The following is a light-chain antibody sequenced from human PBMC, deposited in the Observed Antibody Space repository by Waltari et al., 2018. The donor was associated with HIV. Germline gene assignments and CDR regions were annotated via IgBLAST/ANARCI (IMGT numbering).Light chain of an antibody. CDR1: HNIYAH. J-gene: IGKJ2*01. CDR2: ASS. CDR3: QQSYRAPYT. Sequence: DVQMTQSPSSLSASVGDRVTISCRASHNIYAHLNWYQQKEGKAPKLLIYASSALHSGVPSRFSGSGSGTHFTLTISGLQPEDFATYSCQQSYRAPYTFGQGTQLAI. V-gene: IGKV1-39*01.